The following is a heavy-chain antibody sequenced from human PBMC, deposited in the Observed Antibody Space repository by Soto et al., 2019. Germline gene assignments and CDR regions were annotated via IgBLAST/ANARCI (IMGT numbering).Heavy chain of an antibody. D-gene: IGHD6-19*01. CDR1: GFTFSTYG. CDR3: ATDGPRIAVAGTYPDH. Sequence: LRLSCAASGFTFSTYGMHWVRQAPGKGLEWLAIIWYDGTNKFYADSVKGRFTVSRDNYKNTLYLQMNGLRAEDTAVYYCATDGPRIAVAGTYPDHWGQGTLVTVSS. CDR2: IWYDGTNK. V-gene: IGHV3-33*01. J-gene: IGHJ4*02.